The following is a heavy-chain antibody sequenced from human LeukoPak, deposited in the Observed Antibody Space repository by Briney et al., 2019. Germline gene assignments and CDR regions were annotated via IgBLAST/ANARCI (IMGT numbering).Heavy chain of an antibody. CDR1: GGTFSSYA. CDR3: ASGGETRELFGSEYFQH. V-gene: IGHV1-69*13. Sequence: SVKVSCKASGGTFSSYAISWVRQAPGQGLEWMGGIIPIFGTANYAQKFQGRVTITADESTSTAYMELSSLRSEDTAVYYCASGGETRELFGSEYFQHWGQGTLVTVSS. CDR2: IIPIFGTA. D-gene: IGHD1-26*01. J-gene: IGHJ1*01.